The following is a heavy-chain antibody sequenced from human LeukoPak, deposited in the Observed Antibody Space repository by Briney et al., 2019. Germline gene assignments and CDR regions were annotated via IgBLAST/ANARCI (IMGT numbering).Heavy chain of an antibody. CDR1: GFTFSNYA. Sequence: GGSLRLSCAASGFTFSNYAMTCVRLPPGKGLEWVSSIRGSGGCTSYADSVKGRFTMYRDNSRDTLYLPMNNLRAEDTAVYYCGRDPNGDYIGAFDFWGQGTLVTVSS. D-gene: IGHD4-17*01. J-gene: IGHJ3*01. V-gene: IGHV3-23*01. CDR3: GRDPNGDYIGAFDF. CDR2: IRGSGGCT.